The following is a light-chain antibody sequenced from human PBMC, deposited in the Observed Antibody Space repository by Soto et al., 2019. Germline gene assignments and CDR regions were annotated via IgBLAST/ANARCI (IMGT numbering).Light chain of an antibody. CDR2: DVS. J-gene: IGLJ1*01. CDR1: SSDVGGYNY. V-gene: IGLV2-14*04. Sequence: GEALSIICKRTSSDVGGYNYVSWYQQHPGKAPKLMIYDVSNRPSGVSNRFSGSKSGNTASLTISGLQAEDEADYYCSSYTSSSPYVFGTGTKVTVL. CDR3: SSYTSSSPYV.